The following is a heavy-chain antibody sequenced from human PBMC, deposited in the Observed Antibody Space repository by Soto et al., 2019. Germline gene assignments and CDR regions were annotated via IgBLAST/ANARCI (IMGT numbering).Heavy chain of an antibody. CDR2: ISYDGSNK. D-gene: IGHD3-10*01. CDR1: GFTFSSYG. J-gene: IGHJ4*02. V-gene: IGHV3-30*18. CDR3: ANSAISYYVPN. Sequence: GGSLRLSCAASGFTFSSYGMHWVRQAPGKGLEWVAIISYDGSNKYYADSVKGRFTISRDNSKNTLYLQMNSLRPEDTAVYYCANSAISYYVPNWGKGSLVTVSS.